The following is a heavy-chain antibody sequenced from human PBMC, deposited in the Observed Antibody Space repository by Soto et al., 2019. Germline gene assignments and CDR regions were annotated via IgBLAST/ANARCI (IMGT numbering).Heavy chain of an antibody. CDR3: ARDFTS. Sequence: EVQLVETGGGLVQPGGSLRLSCAASGFSVITNYMSWVRQAPGKGLEWVSIIHSGGNTYFADSVKGRFTISRDSSKNTLYLQMNSLRSEDTAMSFCARDFTSWGQGTLVTVSS. CDR1: GFSVITNY. V-gene: IGHV3-53*02. J-gene: IGHJ4*02. CDR2: IHSGGNT.